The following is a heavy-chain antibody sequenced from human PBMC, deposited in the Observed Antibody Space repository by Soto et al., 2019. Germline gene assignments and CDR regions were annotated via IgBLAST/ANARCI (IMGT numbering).Heavy chain of an antibody. V-gene: IGHV3-21*01. CDR3: VPGAVVIAAKGS. Sequence: EVQLVEPGGGLAKPGGSLRLSCAASGFTFSTYSMNWVRQTPGKGLEWVSSISRSSSHTQYADSVKGRFTVSRDNAKNSLYLQMNSLRAEDTAVYYCVPGAVVIAAKGSWGQGTLVTVSS. D-gene: IGHD2-15*01. J-gene: IGHJ5*02. CDR1: GFTFSTYS. CDR2: ISRSSSHT.